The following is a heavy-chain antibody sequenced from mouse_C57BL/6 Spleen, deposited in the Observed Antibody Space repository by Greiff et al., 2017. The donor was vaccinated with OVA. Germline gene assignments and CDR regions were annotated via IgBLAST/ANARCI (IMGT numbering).Heavy chain of an antibody. J-gene: IGHJ1*03. CDR1: GYTFTSYW. Sequence: QVQLKQPGAELVKPGASVKLSCKASGYTFTSYWMHWVKQRPGQGLEWIGMIHPNSGSTNYNEKFKSKATLTVDKSSSTAYMQLSSLTSEDSAVYYCARVTVVAHWYFDVWGTGTTVTVSS. V-gene: IGHV1-64*01. CDR2: IHPNSGST. CDR3: ARVTVVAHWYFDV. D-gene: IGHD1-1*01.